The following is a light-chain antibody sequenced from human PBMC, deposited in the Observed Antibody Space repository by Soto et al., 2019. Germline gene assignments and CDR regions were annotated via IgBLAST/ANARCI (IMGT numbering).Light chain of an antibody. CDR2: GAS. Sequence: EIVLTQSAGTLSLSPGERAALSCRASQSVNNNFLAWYQQKPGQAPRLLIYGASSRATGIPVRFSGSGSGTEFTLTISSLQSEDFAVYYCQQYNNWPFITFGQGTRLEI. CDR3: QQYNNWPFIT. V-gene: IGKV3-15*01. J-gene: IGKJ5*01. CDR1: QSVNNN.